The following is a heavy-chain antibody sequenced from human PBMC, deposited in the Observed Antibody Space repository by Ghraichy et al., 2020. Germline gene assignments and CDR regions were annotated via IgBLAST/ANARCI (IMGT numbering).Heavy chain of an antibody. Sequence: GGSLRLSCAASGFTFSGSAMHWVRQAFGKGLEWVGRIRSKANSYATAYAASVKGRFTISRDDSKNTAYLQMNSLKTEDTAVYYCTRVDYGDYPGFDFDYWGQGTLVTVSS. CDR2: IRSKANSYAT. CDR3: TRVDYGDYPGFDFDY. V-gene: IGHV3-73*01. CDR1: GFTFSGSA. D-gene: IGHD4-17*01. J-gene: IGHJ4*02.